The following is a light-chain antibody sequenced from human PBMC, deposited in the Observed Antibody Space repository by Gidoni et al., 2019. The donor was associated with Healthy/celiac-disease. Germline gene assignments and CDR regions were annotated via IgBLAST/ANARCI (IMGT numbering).Light chain of an antibody. J-gene: IGLJ2*01. CDR1: KLGDKY. V-gene: IGLV3-1*01. Sequence: YELTHPLSVSVSPGQTASITCSGDKLGDKYACWYQQKPGQSPVLVIYQDSKRPSGVPERFSGSNSGNTATLTISGTQAMDEADYYCQAWDSSTVVFGGGTKLTVL. CDR3: QAWDSSTVV. CDR2: QDS.